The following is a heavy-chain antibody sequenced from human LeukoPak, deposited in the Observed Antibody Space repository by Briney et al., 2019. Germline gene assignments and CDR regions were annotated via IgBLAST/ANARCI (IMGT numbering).Heavy chain of an antibody. D-gene: IGHD3-16*02. CDR3: ARQFTFGGVIGLYYFDY. CDR1: GYTFTGYY. J-gene: IGHJ4*02. V-gene: IGHV1-2*02. Sequence: GASVKVSCKASGYTFTGYYMHWVRQAPGQGLEWMGWINPNSGGTNYAQKFQGRVTMTRDTSISTAYMELSRLRSDDTAVYYCARQFTFGGVIGLYYFDYWGQGTLVTVSS. CDR2: INPNSGGT.